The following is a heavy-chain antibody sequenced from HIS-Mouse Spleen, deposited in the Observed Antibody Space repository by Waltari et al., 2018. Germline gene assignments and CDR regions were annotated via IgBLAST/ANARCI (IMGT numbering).Heavy chain of an antibody. V-gene: IGHV4-39*07. D-gene: IGHD6-13*01. CDR1: GGSISSSSYY. CDR3: AREIPYSSSWYDWYFDL. CDR2: IYYSRGT. J-gene: IGHJ2*01. Sequence: QLQLQESGPGLVKPSETLSLTCTVSGGSISSSSYYWGWIRQPPGKGLEWIGSIYYSRGTYSNPSLKSRVTISLDTSKNQFSLKLSSVTAADTAVYYCAREIPYSSSWYDWYFDLWGRGTLVTVSS.